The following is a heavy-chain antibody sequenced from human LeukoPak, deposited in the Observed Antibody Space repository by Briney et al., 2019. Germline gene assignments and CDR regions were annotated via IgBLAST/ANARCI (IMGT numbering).Heavy chain of an antibody. J-gene: IGHJ5*02. CDR1: GGSISSGNYY. CDR3: ARGYSSSLASPGELDP. D-gene: IGHD3-22*01. V-gene: IGHV4-61*02. CDR2: VYNGGRT. Sequence: PSETLSLTCTVSGGSISSGNYYWSWIRQPAGKGLEWVGRVYNGGRTDYNPSLKSRVTMSLDTANNQFSMKMNSVTAADTAVYYCARGYSSSLASPGELDPWGQGTLVTVSS.